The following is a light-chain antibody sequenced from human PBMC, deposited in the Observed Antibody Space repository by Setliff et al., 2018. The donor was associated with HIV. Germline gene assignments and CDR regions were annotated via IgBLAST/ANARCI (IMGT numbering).Light chain of an antibody. J-gene: IGLJ1*01. Sequence: QSVLTQPASVSGSPGQSITISCSVSSSDVGSYNFVSWYQQHPGKAPQVIIYDVSRRPSGVSSRFSGSKSGNTASLTISGLQAEDQADYYCCSYTSSLTYVFGTGTKGTVL. CDR2: DVS. V-gene: IGLV2-14*03. CDR1: SSDVGSYNF. CDR3: CSYTSSLTYV.